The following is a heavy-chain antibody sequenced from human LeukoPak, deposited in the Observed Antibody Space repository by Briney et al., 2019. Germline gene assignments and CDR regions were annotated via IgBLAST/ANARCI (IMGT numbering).Heavy chain of an antibody. D-gene: IGHD3-22*01. Sequence: GGSLRLSCAASGFTFDDYGMSWVRQAPGRGLEWVSAISGSGGSTYYADSVKGRFTISRDNSKNTLYLQMNSLRAEDTAVYYCAKGRYYDSSGPNYFDYWGQGSLVTVSS. CDR3: AKGRYYDSSGPNYFDY. J-gene: IGHJ4*02. V-gene: IGHV3-23*01. CDR2: ISGSGGST. CDR1: GFTFDDYG.